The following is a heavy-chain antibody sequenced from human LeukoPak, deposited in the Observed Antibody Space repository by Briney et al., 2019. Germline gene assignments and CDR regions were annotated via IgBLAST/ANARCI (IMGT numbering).Heavy chain of an antibody. CDR1: GGSISSYY. V-gene: IGHV4-59*01. J-gene: IGHJ4*02. CDR2: IYNSGST. CDR3: ARLTYYDILTGYQFDY. Sequence: PSETLSLTCTVSGGSISSYYWNWIRQPPGKGLEWIGYIYNSGSTNYNPSLKSRVTISVDTSKNQFSLKLSSVTAADTAVYYCARLTYYDILTGYQFDYWGQGTLVTVSS. D-gene: IGHD3-9*01.